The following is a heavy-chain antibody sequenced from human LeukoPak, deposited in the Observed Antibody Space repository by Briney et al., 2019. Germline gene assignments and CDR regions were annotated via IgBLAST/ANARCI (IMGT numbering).Heavy chain of an antibody. J-gene: IGHJ4*02. Sequence: ASVKVSCKASGGTFSSYAISWVRQAPGQGLEWLGWINPKSGAADYAQQFRGRVTMTRDTSINTDYMEMKRVTSDDTAVYYCARGAEAETSPLDFWGQGALVIVS. V-gene: IGHV1-2*02. D-gene: IGHD6-13*01. CDR2: INPKSGAA. CDR1: GGTFSSYA. CDR3: ARGAEAETSPLDF.